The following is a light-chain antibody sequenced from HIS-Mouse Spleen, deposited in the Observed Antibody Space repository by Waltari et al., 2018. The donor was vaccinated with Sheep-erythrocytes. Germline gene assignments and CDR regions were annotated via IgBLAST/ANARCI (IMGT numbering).Light chain of an antibody. V-gene: IGLV2-23*01. J-gene: IGLJ3*02. Sequence: QSALTQPASVSGSPGQSITISCTGTSSDVGSYNLVSWYQQHPGKAPKLMIYEGSKRPSGVSNRFSCYQSGKTASLTISGLQAEDEADYYCCSYAGSSTPWVFGGGTKLTVL. CDR3: CSYAGSSTPWV. CDR1: SSDVGSYNL. CDR2: EGS.